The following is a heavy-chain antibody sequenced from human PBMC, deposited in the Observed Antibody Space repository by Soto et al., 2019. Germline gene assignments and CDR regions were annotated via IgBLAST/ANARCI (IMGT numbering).Heavy chain of an antibody. Sequence: GGSLRLSCAASGFTFSSYSMNWVRQAPGKGLEWVSSISSSSSYIYYADSVKGRFTISRDNAKNSLYLQMNSLRAEDTAVYYCARPIRAPDIVLVPAAPSQLYYYYGMDVWGQGTTVTVSS. CDR3: ARPIRAPDIVLVPAAPSQLYYYYGMDV. D-gene: IGHD2-2*01. CDR2: ISSSSSYI. V-gene: IGHV3-21*01. CDR1: GFTFSSYS. J-gene: IGHJ6*02.